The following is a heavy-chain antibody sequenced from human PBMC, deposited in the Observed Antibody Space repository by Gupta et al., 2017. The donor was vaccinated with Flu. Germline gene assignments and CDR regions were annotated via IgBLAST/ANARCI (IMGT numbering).Heavy chain of an antibody. CDR1: GYTFTSYD. V-gene: IGHV1-8*01. CDR3: ARYWRGRSHGLGWLDP. J-gene: IGHJ5*02. D-gene: IGHD5-18*01. CDR2: MNPNSGNQ. Sequence: QVQLVQSGAEVKKPGASVKVSCKASGYTFTSYDISWVRQAPGQGLEWMGWMNPNSGNQGYAPKVQGRVTMTMNTYMSTAYMELSSLNYDDREGYSCARYWRGRSHGLGWLDPWGRGTLVPVS.